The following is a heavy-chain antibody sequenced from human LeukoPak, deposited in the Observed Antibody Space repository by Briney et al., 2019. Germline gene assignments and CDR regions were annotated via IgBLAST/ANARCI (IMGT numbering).Heavy chain of an antibody. CDR3: AINWNFDY. V-gene: IGHV3-23*01. CDR2: ISVSGAT. J-gene: IGHJ4*02. Sequence: GGSLRLSCAASGFTFSSCAMTWGRQAPGKGLEWVSVISVSGATHYTESVKGRFTISRDNSKNTLYLQMNSLRAEDTAVYYCAINWNFDYWGQGTLVTVSS. CDR1: GFTFSSCA. D-gene: IGHD1-1*01.